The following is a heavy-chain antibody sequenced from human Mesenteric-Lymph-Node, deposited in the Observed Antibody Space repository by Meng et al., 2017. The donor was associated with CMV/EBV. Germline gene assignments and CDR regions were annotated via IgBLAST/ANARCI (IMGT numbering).Heavy chain of an antibody. D-gene: IGHD2-2*01. V-gene: IGHV1-46*01. CDR3: ASVVGACSSTSCRRGAFDI. CDR2: INRNGGHT. Sequence: ASVKVSCKASGLTFTSYDLYWVRQAPGQGLECMGIINRNGGHTTYAHRVTMTRDTSTSTVYMELSSLRPEDTAVYYCASVVGACSSTSCRRGAFDIWGQGTMVTVSS. CDR1: GLTFTSYD. J-gene: IGHJ3*02.